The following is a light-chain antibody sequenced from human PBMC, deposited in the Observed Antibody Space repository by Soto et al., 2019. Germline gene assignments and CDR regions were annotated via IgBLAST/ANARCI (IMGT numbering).Light chain of an antibody. CDR1: LSVASS. Sequence: EIVLTQSPGTLSLSPGERATLSCRASLSVASSLAWYQQKPGQAPSLLIYGASTRATGVPARFSGSGSGTEFTLTISSLQSGDFAVYYCQQYNVWPRTFGQGTKVDIK. J-gene: IGKJ1*01. CDR2: GAS. CDR3: QQYNVWPRT. V-gene: IGKV3-15*01.